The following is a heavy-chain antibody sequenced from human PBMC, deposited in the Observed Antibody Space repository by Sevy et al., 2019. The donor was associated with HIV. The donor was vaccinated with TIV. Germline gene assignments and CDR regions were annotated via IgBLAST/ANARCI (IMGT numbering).Heavy chain of an antibody. J-gene: IGHJ6*03. D-gene: IGHD5-18*01. Sequence: GGSLRLSCAASGFTFSSYSMNWVRQAPGKGLEWVSSISSSSSYIYYADSVKGRFTISRDNAKNSLYLQMNSLRAEDTAVYYCASDGDTAMVTPDYYYYMDVWGKGTTVTVSS. V-gene: IGHV3-21*01. CDR2: ISSSSSYI. CDR1: GFTFSSYS. CDR3: ASDGDTAMVTPDYYYYMDV.